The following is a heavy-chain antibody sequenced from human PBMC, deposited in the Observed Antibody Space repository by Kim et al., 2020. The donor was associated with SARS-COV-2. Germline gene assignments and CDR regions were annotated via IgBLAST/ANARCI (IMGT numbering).Heavy chain of an antibody. D-gene: IGHD3-3*02. V-gene: IGHV3-23*01. Sequence: YADFVKGRFTIYKDNSKNTIYLQMTSLRAEDTAIYFCAKTISSTSHLFDYWGQGTLVTVSA. CDR3: AKTISSTSHLFDY. J-gene: IGHJ4*02.